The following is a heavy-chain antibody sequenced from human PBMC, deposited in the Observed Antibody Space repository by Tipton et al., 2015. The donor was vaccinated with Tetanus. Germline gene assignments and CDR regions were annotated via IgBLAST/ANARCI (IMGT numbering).Heavy chain of an antibody. CDR3: AKSRASSHYRGAFEI. D-gene: IGHD3-10*01. Sequence: SLRLSCAASGFTFSSYGMSRVRQAPAKGLEWVSGISGSGDSTYYADSVKGRFTISRDNSRLYLQMNSLRAEDRAVYYWAKSRASSHYRGAFEIWGQGTMVTVSS. V-gene: IGHV3-23*01. CDR1: GFTFSSYG. CDR2: ISGSGDST. J-gene: IGHJ3*02.